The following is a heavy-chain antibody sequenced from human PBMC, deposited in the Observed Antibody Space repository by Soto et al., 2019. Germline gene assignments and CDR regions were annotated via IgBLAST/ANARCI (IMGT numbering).Heavy chain of an antibody. CDR3: ARDVGYCTRTTCYAGGGIDS. V-gene: IGHV3-48*01. CDR1: GFTFSYYS. D-gene: IGHD2-2*03. J-gene: IGHJ4*02. CDR2: ISGRSNSI. Sequence: EEQLVESGGGLVQPGGSLRLSCAASGFTFSYYSMNWVRQAPGKGLEWISYISGRSNSIYYADSVKGRFTISRDNAKKSLYLQLSSLRAEDTATYYCARDVGYCTRTTCYAGGGIDSGGQGTLVTVSS.